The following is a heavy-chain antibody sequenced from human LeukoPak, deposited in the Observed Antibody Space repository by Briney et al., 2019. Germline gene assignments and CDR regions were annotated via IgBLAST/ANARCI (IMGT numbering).Heavy chain of an antibody. CDR2: IYHSGST. Sequence: SETLSLTCTVSGYSISSGYYWGWIRQPPGKGLEWIGSIYHSGSTYYNPSLKSRVTISVDTSKNQFSLKLSSVTAADTAVYYRARDRPGYSYGIDYWGQGTLVTVSS. J-gene: IGHJ4*02. CDR1: GYSISSGYY. D-gene: IGHD5-18*01. V-gene: IGHV4-38-2*02. CDR3: ARDRPGYSYGIDY.